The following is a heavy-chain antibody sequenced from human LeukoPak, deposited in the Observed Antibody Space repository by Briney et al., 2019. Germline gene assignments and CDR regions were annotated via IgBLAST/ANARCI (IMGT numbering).Heavy chain of an antibody. Sequence: SVKVSCKASGGTFSSYAISWVRQAPGQGLEWMGGIIPIFGTANYAQKFQGRVTMTEDTSTDTAYMELSSLRSEDTAVYYCAAGGIAAAGTWIYWGQGTLVTVSS. V-gene: IGHV1-69*06. CDR3: AAGGIAAAGTWIY. J-gene: IGHJ4*02. D-gene: IGHD6-13*01. CDR2: IIPIFGTA. CDR1: GGTFSSYA.